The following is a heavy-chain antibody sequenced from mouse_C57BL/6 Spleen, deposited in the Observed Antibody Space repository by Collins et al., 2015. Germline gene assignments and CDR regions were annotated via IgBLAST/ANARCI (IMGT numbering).Heavy chain of an antibody. V-gene: IGHV1-63*01. CDR1: GYAFTNYW. CDR3: ARGGNYYYFDY. Sequence: QVQLQQSGAELVRPGTSVKISCKASGYAFTNYWLGWVKQRPGHGLEWIGDIYPGSGNTYYNEKFKGKATLTADKSSSTAYMQLSSLTSEDSAVYFCARGGNYYYFDYWGQGTTLTVSS. J-gene: IGHJ2*01. CDR2: IYPGSGNT. D-gene: IGHD2-1*01.